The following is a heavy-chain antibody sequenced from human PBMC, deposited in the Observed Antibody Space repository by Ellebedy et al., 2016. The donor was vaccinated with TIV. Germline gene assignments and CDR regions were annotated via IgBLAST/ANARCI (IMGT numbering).Heavy chain of an antibody. V-gene: IGHV1-69*04. Sequence: AASVKVSCKASGGTFSSYAISWVRQAPGQGLEWMGRIIPILGIANYAQKFQGRVTMTEDTSTDTAYMELSSLRSEDTAVYYCATVKGGVIVVDAFDIWGQGTMVTVSS. J-gene: IGHJ3*02. CDR3: ATVKGGVIVVDAFDI. CDR2: IIPILGIA. CDR1: GGTFSSYA. D-gene: IGHD3-16*02.